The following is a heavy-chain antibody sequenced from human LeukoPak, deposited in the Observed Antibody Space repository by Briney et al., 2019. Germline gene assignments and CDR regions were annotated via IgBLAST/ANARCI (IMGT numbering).Heavy chain of an antibody. CDR3: ARGDGYNFALDC. CDR2: IYYSGST. V-gene: IGHV4-59*11. J-gene: IGHJ4*02. CDR1: GGSISSHY. D-gene: IGHD5-24*01. Sequence: SETLSLTCTVSGGSISSHYWSWIRQPPGKGLEWIGYIYYSGSTNCNASLKSRVTISVDTSKNQFSLKLSSVTAADTAVYYCARGDGYNFALDCWGQGTLVTVSS.